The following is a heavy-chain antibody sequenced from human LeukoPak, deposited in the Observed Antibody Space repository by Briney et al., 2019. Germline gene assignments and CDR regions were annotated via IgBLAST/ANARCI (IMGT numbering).Heavy chain of an antibody. Sequence: EASVKVSCKASGYPFTNYEVHWVRQASGHGLEWMGWMNSNSGFTGYAQKFRGRVTMTRDTSISTAYMELGSLRSEDTAAYYCARGGIHSSGSLRTFDLWGQGTLVTVSS. D-gene: IGHD3-22*01. V-gene: IGHV1-8*01. CDR2: MNSNSGFT. CDR1: GYPFTNYE. J-gene: IGHJ4*02. CDR3: ARGGIHSSGSLRTFDL.